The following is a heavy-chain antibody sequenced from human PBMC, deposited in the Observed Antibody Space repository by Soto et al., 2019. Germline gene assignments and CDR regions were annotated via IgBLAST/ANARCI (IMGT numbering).Heavy chain of an antibody. Sequence: PGGALRSSCASSGVPFSNYAMSWVRQATGKGLEWVSLVSATAGTTYYTDSVKGRFTISRDNSRNTVYLQMNSLRADDTAVYYWANDLWAGGLHSWGQGLRITASP. J-gene: IGHJ4*02. CDR1: GVPFSNYA. CDR3: ANDLWAGGLHS. D-gene: IGHD3-10*01. CDR2: VSATAGTT. V-gene: IGHV3-23*01.